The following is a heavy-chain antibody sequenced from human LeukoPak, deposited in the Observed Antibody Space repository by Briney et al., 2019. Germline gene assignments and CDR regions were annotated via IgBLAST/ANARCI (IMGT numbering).Heavy chain of an antibody. D-gene: IGHD5-24*01. J-gene: IGHJ5*02. CDR1: GVSISTYS. CDR2: IYSSGAT. V-gene: IGHV4-59*08. CDR3: ARRNGITGNWFDP. Sequence: SETLSLTCTVSGVSISTYSWSWIRQPPGKGLQWIGYIYSSGATNYNPSLKSRVTISVDMSKNEFSLKVNSVTAADTAVYYCARRNGITGNWFDPWGQGTLVTVSS.